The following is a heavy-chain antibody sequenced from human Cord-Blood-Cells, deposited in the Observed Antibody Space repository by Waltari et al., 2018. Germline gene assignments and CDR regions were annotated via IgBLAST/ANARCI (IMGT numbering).Heavy chain of an antibody. CDR2: IIPILGIA. Sequence: QVQLVQSGAEVKKPGSSVKVSCKAYGGTFSSYAISWVRQAPGQGLEWMGGIIPILGIANYAQKFQGRVTITADESTSTAYMELSSLRSEDTAVYYCARSTRFGGSGSYYNAFDIWGQGTMVTVSS. D-gene: IGHD3-10*01. V-gene: IGHV1-69*04. CDR3: ARSTRFGGSGSYYNAFDI. J-gene: IGHJ3*02. CDR1: GGTFSSYA.